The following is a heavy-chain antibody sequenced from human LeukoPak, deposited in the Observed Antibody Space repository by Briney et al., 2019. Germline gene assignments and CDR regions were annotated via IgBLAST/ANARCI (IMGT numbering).Heavy chain of an antibody. CDR3: ARETYYYGSGAFPNWFDP. CDR1: GFTFNSYS. Sequence: GGSLRLSCAASGFTFNSYSMNWVRQAPGKGLEWVSSISSSSSSIYYADSVKGRFTISRDNAKNSLYLQMNSLRAEDTAVYYCARETYYYGSGAFPNWFDPWGQGTLVTVSP. V-gene: IGHV3-21*01. J-gene: IGHJ5*02. CDR2: ISSSSSSI. D-gene: IGHD3-10*01.